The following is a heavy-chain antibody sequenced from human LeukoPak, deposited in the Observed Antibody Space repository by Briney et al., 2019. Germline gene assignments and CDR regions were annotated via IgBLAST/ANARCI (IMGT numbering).Heavy chain of an antibody. CDR2: INQDGSEK. J-gene: IGHJ6*03. CDR3: ARAGYCTSNSCYSPNFYYMDV. CDR1: RFSFNSYW. V-gene: IGHV3-7*01. Sequence: PGGSLRLSCAASRFSFNSYWMSWVRQAPGKGLEWVANINQDGSEKYYVDSVKGRFTISRDNAKKSLYLQMNSLRAEDTAVYYCARAGYCTSNSCYSPNFYYMDVWGKGTTVAVSS. D-gene: IGHD2-2*01.